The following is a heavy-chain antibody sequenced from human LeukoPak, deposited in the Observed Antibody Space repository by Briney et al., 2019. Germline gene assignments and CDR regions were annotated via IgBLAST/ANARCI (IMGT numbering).Heavy chain of an antibody. V-gene: IGHV4-59*01. CDR1: GGSINNYY. J-gene: IGHJ5*02. Sequence: SETLSLTCTVSGGSINNYYLSWIRQPPGKGLEWIGYISYSGSTTYNPSFKSRVTISVDMSKNQFSLNLRSVTAADTAVYYCARDLEESGRYLLFDPWGQGTLVTVSS. CDR2: ISYSGST. CDR3: ARDLEESGRYLLFDP. D-gene: IGHD1-26*01.